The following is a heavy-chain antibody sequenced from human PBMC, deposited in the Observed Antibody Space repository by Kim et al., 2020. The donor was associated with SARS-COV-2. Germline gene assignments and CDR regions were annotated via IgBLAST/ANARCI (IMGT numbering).Heavy chain of an antibody. CDR3: KSYCSGGSCYLSRRNDAFDI. D-gene: IGHD2-15*01. CDR2: ISSSGSTI. V-gene: IGHV3-11*01. CDR1: GFTFSDYY. J-gene: IGHJ3*02. Sequence: GGSLRLSCAASGFTFSDYYMSWIRQAPGKGLEWVSYISSSGSTIYYADSVKGRFTISRDNAKNSLYLQMNSLRAEDTAVYYCKSYCSGGSCYLSRRNDAFDIWGQGTMVTVSS.